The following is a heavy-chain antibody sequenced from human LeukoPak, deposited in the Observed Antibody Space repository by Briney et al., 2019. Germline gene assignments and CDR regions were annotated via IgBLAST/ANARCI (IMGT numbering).Heavy chain of an antibody. CDR3: SRVGERVFDY. D-gene: IGHD3-10*01. V-gene: IGHV1-46*03. CDR1: GYTFTSYY. CDR2: INPSGGST. Sequence: ASVKVSCKASGYTFTSYYMHWVRQAPGQGLEWMGIINPSGGSTSYAQKFQGRVTMTRDTSTSTVYMELSSLRSDDTAVYYCSRVGERVFDYWGQGTLVTVSS. J-gene: IGHJ4*02.